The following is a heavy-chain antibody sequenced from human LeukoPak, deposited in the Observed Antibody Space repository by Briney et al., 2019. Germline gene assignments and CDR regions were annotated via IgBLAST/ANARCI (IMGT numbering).Heavy chain of an antibody. J-gene: IGHJ3*02. CDR2: IKSDGSST. CDR1: GFTFSSYW. CDR3: ARRGAATDAFDI. D-gene: IGHD1-26*01. Sequence: GGSLRLSCAASGFTFSSYWMHWVRQAPGKGLVWVSRIKSDGSSTTYADSVKGRFAISRDNAKNTLYLQMNSLRAEDTAVYYCARRGAATDAFDIWGQGTMVTVSS. V-gene: IGHV3-74*01.